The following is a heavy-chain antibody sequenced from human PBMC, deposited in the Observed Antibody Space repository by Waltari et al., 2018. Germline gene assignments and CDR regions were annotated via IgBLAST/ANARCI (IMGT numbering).Heavy chain of an antibody. J-gene: IGHJ3*02. D-gene: IGHD3-3*01. Sequence: QLQLQESGPGLVKPSETLSLTCTVPGGSISSSSYYWGWIRQPPGKGREWIGGIYYSGRTYYNPSLKSGVTISVETAKNQFALELGSGTGAETAGYYCARHGSSKIFGGVTSYDAFDIWGQGTMVTVSS. V-gene: IGHV4-39*01. CDR2: IYYSGRT. CDR1: GGSISSSSYY. CDR3: ARHGSSKIFGGVTSYDAFDI.